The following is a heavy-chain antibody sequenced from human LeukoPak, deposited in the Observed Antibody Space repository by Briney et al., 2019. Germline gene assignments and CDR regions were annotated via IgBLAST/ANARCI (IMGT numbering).Heavy chain of an antibody. CDR2: IRYDGSNK. J-gene: IGHJ4*02. V-gene: IGHV3-30*02. CDR3: AKDRRYFDWPETAFDY. Sequence: PGGSLRLSCAASGFTFSSYSMNWVRQAPGKGLEWVAFIRYDGSNKYYADSVKGRFTISRDNSKNTLYLQMNSLRAEDTAVYYCAKDRRYFDWPETAFDYWGQGTLVTVSS. CDR1: GFTFSSYS. D-gene: IGHD3-9*01.